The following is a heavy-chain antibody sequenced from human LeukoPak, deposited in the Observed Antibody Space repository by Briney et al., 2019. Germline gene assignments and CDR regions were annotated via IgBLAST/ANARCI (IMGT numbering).Heavy chain of an antibody. CDR2: IYHSGST. J-gene: IGHJ4*02. CDR1: GGSISSAYY. D-gene: IGHD5-24*01. V-gene: IGHV4-38-2*02. CDR3: ARRHREDYNLQG. Sequence: PTETLSLTCTVSGGSISSAYYWACIRQPPGKGLNRIENIYHSGSTYYNPSLKSRVPRSVDTSKNQCSLKVRSVPTADTAVYYCARRHREDYNLQGWGQGTLVTVSS.